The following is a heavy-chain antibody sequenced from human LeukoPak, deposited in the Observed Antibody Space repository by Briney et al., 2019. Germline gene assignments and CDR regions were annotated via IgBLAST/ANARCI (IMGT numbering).Heavy chain of an antibody. CDR3: ARGAPGSYCSGGSCPYFDY. V-gene: IGHV1-8*01. CDR1: GYTFTSYD. J-gene: IGHJ4*02. Sequence: ASVKVSCKASGYTFTSYDINWVRQATGQGLEWMGWVNPNSGHTDYAQKFQGRVTMTRNTSISTAYMELSSLRSEDTAVYYCARGAPGSYCSGGSCPYFDYWGQGTLVSVSS. CDR2: VNPNSGHT. D-gene: IGHD2-15*01.